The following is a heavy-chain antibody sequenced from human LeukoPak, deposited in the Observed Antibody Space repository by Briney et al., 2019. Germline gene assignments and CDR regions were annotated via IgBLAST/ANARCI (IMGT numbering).Heavy chain of an antibody. CDR1: GFTFDDYT. V-gene: IGHV3-43*01. CDR2: ISWDGGST. J-gene: IGHJ6*02. Sequence: GGSLRLSCAASGFTFDDYTMHWVRQAPGKGLEWVSLISWDGGSTYYADSVKGRFTISRDNSKNSLYLQMNSLRTEDTALHYCAKDMAAAGTFYYYYGMDVWGQGTTVTVSS. D-gene: IGHD6-13*01. CDR3: AKDMAAAGTFYYYYGMDV.